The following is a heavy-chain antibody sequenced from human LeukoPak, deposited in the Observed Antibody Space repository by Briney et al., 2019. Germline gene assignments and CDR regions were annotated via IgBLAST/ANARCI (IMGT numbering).Heavy chain of an antibody. CDR3: ARSGVATRHY. Sequence: GGSLRLSCQASGFSFRNYAMSWVRQAPGKGLEWVSSINNEGEGGGSFFADSVKGRFTISRDDSRSVVFLQMNSLSAEDTAVYYCARSGVATRHYWGRGVLVTVSS. J-gene: IGHJ4*02. CDR2: INNEGEGGGS. D-gene: IGHD6-6*01. V-gene: IGHV3-23*01. CDR1: GFSFRNYA.